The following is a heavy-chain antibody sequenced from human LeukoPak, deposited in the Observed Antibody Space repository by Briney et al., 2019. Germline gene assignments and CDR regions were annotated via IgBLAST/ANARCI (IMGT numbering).Heavy chain of an antibody. D-gene: IGHD3-10*02. CDR1: GFTFSSYE. J-gene: IGHJ6*04. Sequence: PGGSLRLSCAASGFTFSSYEMNWVRQAPGKGLDWVSYISSSGSTIYYADSVKGRFTISRDSAKNSLYLQMNSLRAEDTAVYYCAELGITMIGGVWGKGTTVTISS. CDR2: ISSSGSTI. CDR3: AELGITMIGGV. V-gene: IGHV3-48*03.